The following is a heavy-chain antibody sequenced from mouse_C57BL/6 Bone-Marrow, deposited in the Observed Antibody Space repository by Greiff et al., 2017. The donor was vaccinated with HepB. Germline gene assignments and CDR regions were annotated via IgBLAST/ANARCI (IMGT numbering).Heavy chain of an antibody. CDR3: ARDSYFFMDY. V-gene: IGHV1-69*01. CDR2: IDPSDSYT. CDR1: GYTFTSYW. J-gene: IGHJ4*01. D-gene: IGHD3-3*01. Sequence: QVHVKQPGAELVMPGASVKLSCKASGYTFTSYWMHWVKQRPGQGLEWIGEIDPSDSYTNYNQKFKGKSTLTVDKSSSTAYMQLSSLTSEDSAVYYCARDSYFFMDYWGQGTSVTVSS.